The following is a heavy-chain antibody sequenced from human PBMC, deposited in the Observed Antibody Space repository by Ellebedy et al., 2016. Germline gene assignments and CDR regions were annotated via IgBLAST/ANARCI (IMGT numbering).Heavy chain of an antibody. CDR2: MTPNSGDT. CDR3: ARGLRWVMDPLDY. J-gene: IGHJ4*02. Sequence: ASVKVSCKASGGTFRNYAITWVRQAAGQGLEWMGWMTPNSGDTGYAQRFQGRVTMTRNTSISTAFMELSSLRSEDTAVYYCARGLRWVMDPLDYWGQGTLVTVSS. V-gene: IGHV1-8*02. D-gene: IGHD3-3*01. CDR1: GGTFRNYA.